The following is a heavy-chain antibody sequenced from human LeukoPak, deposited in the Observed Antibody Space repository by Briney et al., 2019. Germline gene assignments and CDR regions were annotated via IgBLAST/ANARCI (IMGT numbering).Heavy chain of an antibody. Sequence: SVKVSCKASGYTFTSYGISWVRQAPGQGLEWMGRIIPILGIANYAQKFQGRVTITADKSTSTAYMELSSLRSEDTAVYYCARGVVPIIDYWGQGTLVTVSS. CDR1: GYTFTSYG. CDR3: ARGVVPIIDY. CDR2: IIPILGIA. D-gene: IGHD3-3*01. J-gene: IGHJ4*02. V-gene: IGHV1-69*04.